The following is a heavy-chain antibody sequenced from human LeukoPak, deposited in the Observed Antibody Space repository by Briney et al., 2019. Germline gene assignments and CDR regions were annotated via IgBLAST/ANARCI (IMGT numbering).Heavy chain of an antibody. CDR1: GFPFNTYA. J-gene: IGHJ4*02. Sequence: GRSLRLSCAASGFPFNTYAMHWVRQAPGKGLEWMALISRDGDNECYADSVKGRFTISRGNSKNTLSLQVNTLRAEDTAVYYCATDKYCTPSDCLHGRFYFDNWGQGTLVTVSS. CDR2: ISRDGDNE. D-gene: IGHD2-8*01. V-gene: IGHV3-30*01. CDR3: ATDKYCTPSDCLHGRFYFDN.